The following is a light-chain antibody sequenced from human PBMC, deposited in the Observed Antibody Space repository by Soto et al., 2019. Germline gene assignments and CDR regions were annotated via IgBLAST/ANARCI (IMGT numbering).Light chain of an antibody. CDR2: SNN. CDR3: AAWDGSLNGVV. J-gene: IGLJ2*01. CDR1: SSNIGSYT. Sequence: QSVLSQPPSASGTPGQRVTISCSGSSSNIGSYTVNWYQQLPGTAPKLLIYSNNQRPSGVPDRFSVSKSGTSASLAISGLQSEDETDYYCAAWDGSLNGVVFGGGTKLTVL. V-gene: IGLV1-44*01.